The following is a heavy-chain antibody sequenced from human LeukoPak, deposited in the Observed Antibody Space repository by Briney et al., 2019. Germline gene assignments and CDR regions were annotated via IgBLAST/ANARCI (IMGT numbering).Heavy chain of an antibody. CDR3: ARDRDDFWSGYYYFDY. CDR1: GGSISSDY. D-gene: IGHD3-3*01. Sequence: ASETLSLTCTVSGGSISSDYWSWIRQPAGEGLEWIGRIYTSGSTNYNPSLKSGVTMSVDTSKNQLSLKLSSVTAADTAVYYCARDRDDFWSGYYYFDYWGQGTLVTVPS. J-gene: IGHJ4*02. CDR2: IYTSGST. V-gene: IGHV4-4*07.